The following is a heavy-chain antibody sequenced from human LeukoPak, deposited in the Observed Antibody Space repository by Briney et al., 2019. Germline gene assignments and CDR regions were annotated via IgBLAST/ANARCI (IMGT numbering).Heavy chain of an antibody. CDR1: GFTFSSYG. CDR3: ARGPTYYYVDF. J-gene: IGHJ4*02. V-gene: IGHV3-30*03. D-gene: IGHD3-10*01. CDR2: ISYDGSNK. Sequence: GGSLRLSCAASGFTFSSYGMHWVRQAPGKGLEWVAVISYDGSNKYYADSVQGRFTIARDNSKNMLYLQMNSLTTEDTVVFYCARGPTYYYVDFWGQGTLVTVSS.